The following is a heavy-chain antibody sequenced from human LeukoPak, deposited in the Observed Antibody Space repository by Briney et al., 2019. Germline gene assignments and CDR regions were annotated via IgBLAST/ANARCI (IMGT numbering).Heavy chain of an antibody. Sequence: SETLSLTCSVSGGSINTYYWSCIRQPAGKGLEWIGRIHSSGSTHYNPSLKSRVTMSLDTSKNQFSLKLTSVTAADTAVYYCARDNDFFDYWGQGAPWSP. V-gene: IGHV4-4*07. CDR3: ARDNDFFDY. CDR2: IHSSGST. CDR1: GGSINTYY. J-gene: IGHJ4*02.